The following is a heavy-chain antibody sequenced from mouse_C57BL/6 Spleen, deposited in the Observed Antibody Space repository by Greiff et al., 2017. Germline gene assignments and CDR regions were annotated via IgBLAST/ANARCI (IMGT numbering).Heavy chain of an antibody. CDR1: GYTFTSYW. CDR2: IHPNSGST. D-gene: IGHD1-1*01. CDR3: ARAIDYYGSSYGDY. J-gene: IGHJ2*01. V-gene: IGHV1-64*01. Sequence: QVQLKQPGAELVKPGASVKLSCKASGYTFTSYWMHWVKQRPGQGLEWIGMIHPNSGSTNYNEKFKSKATLTVDKSSSTAYMQRSSLTSEDSAVYYCARAIDYYGSSYGDYWGQGTTLTVSS.